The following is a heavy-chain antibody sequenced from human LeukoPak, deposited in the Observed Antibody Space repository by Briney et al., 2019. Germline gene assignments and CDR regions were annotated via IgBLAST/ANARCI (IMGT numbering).Heavy chain of an antibody. V-gene: IGHV3-7*01. J-gene: IGHJ4*02. CDR1: GFTFSSSW. D-gene: IGHD2-21*01. CDR2: IKQDGSEK. CDR3: ASRWRLDY. Sequence: GGSLRLSCAASGFTFSSSWMTWVRQAPGKGPEWVANIKQDGSEKDYVDSVKGRFTISRDNAKNSLYLQMNSLRAEDTAVYYCASRWRLDYWGQGTLVTVSS.